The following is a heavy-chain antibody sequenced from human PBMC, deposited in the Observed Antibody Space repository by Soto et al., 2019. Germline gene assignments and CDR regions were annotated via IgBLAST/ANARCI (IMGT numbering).Heavy chain of an antibody. V-gene: IGHV1-69*08. J-gene: IGHJ4*02. CDR3: ARDWDLGYCSSTSCPAGDY. CDR2: IIPILGIA. CDR1: GGTFSSYT. Sequence: QVQLVQSGAEVKKPGSSVKVSCKASGGTFSSYTISWVRQAPGQGLEWMGRIIPILGIANYAQKFQGRVTITADQSTSTAYMELSSLRSEDTAVYYCARDWDLGYCSSTSCPAGDYWGQGTLVTVSS. D-gene: IGHD2-2*01.